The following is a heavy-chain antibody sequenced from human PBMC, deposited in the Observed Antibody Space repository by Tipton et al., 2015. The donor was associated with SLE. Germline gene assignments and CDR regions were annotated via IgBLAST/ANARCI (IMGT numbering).Heavy chain of an antibody. CDR1: GGSISSGGYY. J-gene: IGHJ4*02. V-gene: IGHV4-31*03. CDR3: AGAVCLNFFDY. Sequence: TLSLTCTVSGGSISSGGYYWSWIRQHPGKGLEWIGYIYYSGSTYYNPSLKSRVTISVDTSKNQFSLKLSSVTAADTAVYYCAGAVCLNFFDYWGRGTLAAVSA. CDR2: IYYSGST. D-gene: IGHD3-16*01.